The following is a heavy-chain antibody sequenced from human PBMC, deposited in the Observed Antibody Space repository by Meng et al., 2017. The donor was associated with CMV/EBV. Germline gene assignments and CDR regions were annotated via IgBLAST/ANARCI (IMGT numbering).Heavy chain of an antibody. CDR3: ALSYYYDSSGYYYY. V-gene: IGHV1-69*01. Sequence: KASGCTVSSYALSWERQAPGQWLEWMGCIIPIFGTANYAQKFQGRVTITADESTSTAYMELSSLRSEDTAVYYCALSYYYDSSGYYYYWGQGTLVTVSS. D-gene: IGHD3-22*01. J-gene: IGHJ4*02. CDR1: GCTVSSYA. CDR2: IIPIFGTA.